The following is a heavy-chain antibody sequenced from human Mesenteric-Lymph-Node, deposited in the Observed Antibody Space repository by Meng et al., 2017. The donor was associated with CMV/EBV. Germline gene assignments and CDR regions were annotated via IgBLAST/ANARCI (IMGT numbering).Heavy chain of an antibody. CDR3: VIVDRGYYNGVDV. CDR2: INGDGSST. V-gene: IGHV3-74*01. CDR1: GLTFSSYW. D-gene: IGHD5-12*01. J-gene: IGHJ6*02. Sequence: LSLTCAVSGLTFSSYWMHWVRQAPGKGLVWVSQINGDGSSTSYADSVKGRFTISRDNAKNTVYLQMNSLRDDDTAVYYCVIVDRGYYNGVDVWGQGTTVTVSS.